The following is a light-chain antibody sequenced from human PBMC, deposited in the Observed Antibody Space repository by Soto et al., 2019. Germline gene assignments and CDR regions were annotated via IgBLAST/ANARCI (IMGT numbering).Light chain of an antibody. CDR1: SSDVGGYNY. CDR2: DVN. V-gene: IGLV2-14*01. Sequence: QSALTQPASVSGSPGQSITISCTGTSSDVGGYNYVSWFQQHPGKAPKLIIYDVNNRPSGVSNRFSGSKSGTTASLTISGLQAEDEAEYLCSSYAGANTLVVFGGGTKLTVL. CDR3: SSYAGANTLVV. J-gene: IGLJ2*01.